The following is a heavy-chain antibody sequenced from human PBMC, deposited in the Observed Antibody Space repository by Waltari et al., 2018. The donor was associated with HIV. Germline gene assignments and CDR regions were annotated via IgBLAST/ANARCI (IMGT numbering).Heavy chain of an antibody. CDR2: FDPEYGET. CDR1: GYTLTELS. V-gene: IGHV1-24*01. J-gene: IGHJ4*02. Sequence: QVQLVQSGAEVKKPGASVKVSCKVSGYTLTELSMHWVRQDPGKGLEWMGGFDPEYGETIYAQKFQGRVTMTEDTSTDTAYMELSSLRSEDTAVYYCATVPLPMVRGANRFDYWGQGTLVTVSS. D-gene: IGHD3-10*01. CDR3: ATVPLPMVRGANRFDY.